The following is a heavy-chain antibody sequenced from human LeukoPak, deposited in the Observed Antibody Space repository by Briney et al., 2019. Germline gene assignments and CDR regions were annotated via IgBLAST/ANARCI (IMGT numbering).Heavy chain of an antibody. CDR2: ISSSSSYI. V-gene: IGHV3-21*06. D-gene: IGHD3-10*01. CDR3: ARDRPRGAFDI. Sequence: GGSLRLSCAASGFTFSSYAMSWVRQAPGKGLEWVSSISSSSSYIYYADSVKGRFTISRDNGKNSLYLQMNSLRAEDTAVYYCARDRPRGAFDIWGQGTMVTVSS. CDR1: GFTFSSYA. J-gene: IGHJ3*02.